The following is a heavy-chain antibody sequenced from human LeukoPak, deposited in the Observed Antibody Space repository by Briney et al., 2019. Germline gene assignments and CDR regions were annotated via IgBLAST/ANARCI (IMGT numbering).Heavy chain of an antibody. D-gene: IGHD2-2*01. V-gene: IGHV3-23*01. CDR3: AKAGDCSSTSCLHALFDY. CDR1: GFTFTTYA. Sequence: PGGSLRLSCAASGFTFTTYAMNWVRQAPGKGLEWVSAISGSGGSTYYADSVKGRFTISRDNSKNTLYLQMNSLRAEDTAVYYCAKAGDCSSTSCLHALFDYWGQGTLVTVSS. J-gene: IGHJ4*02. CDR2: ISGSGGST.